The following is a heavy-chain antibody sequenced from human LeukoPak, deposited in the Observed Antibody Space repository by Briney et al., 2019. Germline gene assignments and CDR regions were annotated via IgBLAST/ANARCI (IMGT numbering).Heavy chain of an antibody. D-gene: IGHD3-3*01. CDR3: ARDPRIFGVVTSMGY. CDR2: ISAYNGNT. CDR1: GYTFTSYG. J-gene: IGHJ4*02. V-gene: IGHV1-18*01. Sequence: ASVKVSCKASGYTFTSYGISWVRQAPGQGLEWMGWISAYNGNTNYAQKLQGRVTMTTDTSTSTAYMELRSLRSDDTAVYYCARDPRIFGVVTSMGYWGQGTLVTVSS.